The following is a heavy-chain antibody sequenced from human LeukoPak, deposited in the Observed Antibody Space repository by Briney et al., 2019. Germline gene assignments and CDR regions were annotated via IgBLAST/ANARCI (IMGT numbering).Heavy chain of an antibody. Sequence: GTLRLSCAVSGFSFSTYTMHWVRQAPGKGLEWVAFISYDGNTRYYADSVQGRFTISRDTSKNTFYLQMNRLRREDTSVYYCAREDNYNPHGGAFDMWGQGTMITVSS. CDR2: ISYDGNTR. CDR3: AREDNYNPHGGAFDM. D-gene: IGHD4-11*01. V-gene: IGHV3-30*04. J-gene: IGHJ3*02. CDR1: GFSFSTYT.